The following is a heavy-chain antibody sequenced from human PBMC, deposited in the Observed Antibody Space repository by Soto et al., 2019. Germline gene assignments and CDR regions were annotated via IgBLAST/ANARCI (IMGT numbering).Heavy chain of an antibody. CDR1: GYTFSSYG. J-gene: IGHJ4*02. V-gene: IGHV1-18*01. CDR2: ISAYNGNT. Sequence: QVQLVQSGAEVKKPGASGKVSCKDSGYTFSSYGISWVQRAPGQGLEWMGWISAYNGNTKYAQKIQGRVPMTTNTSTHTASMEMRSLRSDDTAVYYCARDSTPVDYWGQGTLVTVSS. CDR3: ARDSTPVDY.